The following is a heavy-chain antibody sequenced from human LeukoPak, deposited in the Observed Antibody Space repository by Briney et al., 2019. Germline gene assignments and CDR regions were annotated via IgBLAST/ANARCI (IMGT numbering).Heavy chain of an antibody. Sequence: PSETLSLTCSVSGTSISSLYWIWIRQPPGKGLEWIGYIYYTGSTNYNPSLKSPVTIFVDTSKNQFSLRLSSVTAADTAVYYCARGVTSPLDAFDIWGQGTTVTVSS. CDR1: GTSISSLY. CDR3: ARGVTSPLDAFDI. CDR2: IYYTGST. V-gene: IGHV4-59*08. D-gene: IGHD1-26*01. J-gene: IGHJ3*02.